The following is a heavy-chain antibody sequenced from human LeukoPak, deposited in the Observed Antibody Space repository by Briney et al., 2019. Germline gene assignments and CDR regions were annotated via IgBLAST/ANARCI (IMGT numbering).Heavy chain of an antibody. CDR3: AKVMKGSERLTMVRGVIIKTAGLYYMDV. J-gene: IGHJ6*03. CDR2: ISASGGST. Sequence: GGSLRLSCTASGFTFSSYWMHWVRQAPGKGLEWVSSISASGGSTNYADSVKGRFTISRDNSKNTVYLQMNSLRAEDTAVYYCAKVMKGSERLTMVRGVIIKTAGLYYMDVWGKGTTVTVSS. D-gene: IGHD3-10*01. CDR1: GFTFSSYW. V-gene: IGHV3-23*01.